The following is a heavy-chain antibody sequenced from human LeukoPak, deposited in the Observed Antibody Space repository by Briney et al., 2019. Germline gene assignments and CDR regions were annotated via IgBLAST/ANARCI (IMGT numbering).Heavy chain of an antibody. CDR3: ARDEIGIAVS. D-gene: IGHD6-19*01. V-gene: IGHV3-30-3*01. J-gene: IGHJ4*02. CDR2: ISYDGSNK. CDR1: GFTFSSYA. Sequence: GRSLRLSCAASGFTFSSYAMHWVRQAPGKGLEWVAVISYDGSNKYYADSVKGRFTISRDNSKNTLYLQMNSLRAEDTAVYYCARDEIGIAVSWGQGTLVTVSS.